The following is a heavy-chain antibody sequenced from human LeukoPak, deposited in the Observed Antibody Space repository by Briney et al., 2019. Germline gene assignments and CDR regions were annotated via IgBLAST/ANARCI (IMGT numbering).Heavy chain of an antibody. CDR3: AKGEYYDILTGYLDY. D-gene: IGHD3-9*01. J-gene: IGHJ4*02. Sequence: PGGSLRLSCAASGFTFSSYWMSWVRQAPGRGLEWVAFIRNDGINKHYADSVKGRFTISRDNSKNTLYLQMKSLRAEDTAVYYCAKGEYYDILTGYLDYWGQGTLVTVSS. CDR1: GFTFSSYW. V-gene: IGHV3-30*02. CDR2: IRNDGINK.